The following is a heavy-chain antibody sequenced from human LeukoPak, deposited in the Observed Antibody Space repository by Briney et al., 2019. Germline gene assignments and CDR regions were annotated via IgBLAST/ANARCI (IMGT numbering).Heavy chain of an antibody. D-gene: IGHD2-8*01. V-gene: IGHV3-7*01. CDR2: IKQDGSEK. CDR3: AKGGRGNGEVY. CDR1: GFTFSSYW. J-gene: IGHJ4*02. Sequence: GGSLRLSCAVSGFTFSSYWMNWVRQAPGEGLEWVANIKQDGSEKNYVDSVKGRFTISRDNAKSSLFLQMNDLRAEDTAVYYCAKGGRGNGEVYWGQGTLVTVSS.